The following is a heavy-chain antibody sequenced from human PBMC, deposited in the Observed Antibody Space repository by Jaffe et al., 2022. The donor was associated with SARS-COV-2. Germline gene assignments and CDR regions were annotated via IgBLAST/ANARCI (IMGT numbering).Heavy chain of an antibody. J-gene: IGHJ4*02. CDR1: GGSISNYY. Sequence: QVQLQESGPGLVKPSETLSLTCTVSGGSISNYYWSWIRQPPGKGLEWIGHIYFNGSTNYNPSLKSRVTISVDTSKNQFSLKLSSVTAADTAVYYCARHFNGWYFFDYWGQGTLVTVSS. CDR3: ARHFNGWYFFDY. CDR2: IYFNGST. D-gene: IGHD6-19*01. V-gene: IGHV4-59*08.